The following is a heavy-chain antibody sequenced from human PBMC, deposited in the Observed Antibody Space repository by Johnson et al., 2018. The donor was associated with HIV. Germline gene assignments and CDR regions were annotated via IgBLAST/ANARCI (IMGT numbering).Heavy chain of an antibody. J-gene: IGHJ3*02. CDR3: AKCGDADAFDI. Sequence: QMQLVESGGGVVQPGRSLRLSCAASRFTFSTYAMHWVRQAPGKGLEWVAVISYDGSNKYYADSVKGRFTISRDNSKNTLYLQMNSLRAEDTAVYYCAKCGDADAFDIWGQGTMVTVSS. CDR1: RFTFSTYA. D-gene: IGHD3-10*01. V-gene: IGHV3-30*04. CDR2: ISYDGSNK.